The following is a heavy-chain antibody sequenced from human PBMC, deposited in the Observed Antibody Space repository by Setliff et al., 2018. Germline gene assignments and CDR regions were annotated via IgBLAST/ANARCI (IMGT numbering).Heavy chain of an antibody. CDR3: ALMGGFGESSNWFDP. V-gene: IGHV3-53*01. Sequence: PGGSLRLSCAASGFTVSSNYMSWVRQAPGKGLEWVSVIYSGGSTYYADSVKGRFTISRDNSKNTQSLQMKSLRAEDTAVYYCALMGGFGESSNWFDPWGQGTLVTVSS. D-gene: IGHD3-10*01. CDR2: IYSGGST. CDR1: GFTVSSNY. J-gene: IGHJ5*02.